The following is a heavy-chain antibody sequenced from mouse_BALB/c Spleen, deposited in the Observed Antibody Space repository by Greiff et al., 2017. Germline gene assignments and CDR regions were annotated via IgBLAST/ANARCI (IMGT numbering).Heavy chain of an antibody. CDR2: ISSGGST. CDR3: ANDGYSSYYFDY. Sequence: EVLLVESGGGLVKPGGSLKLSCAASGFTFSSYAMSWVRQTPEKRLEWVASISSGGSTYYPDSVKGRFTISRDNARNILYLQMSSLRSEDTAMYYCANDGYSSYYFDYWGQGTTLTVSS. V-gene: IGHV5-6-5*01. J-gene: IGHJ2*01. CDR1: GFTFSSYA. D-gene: IGHD2-3*01.